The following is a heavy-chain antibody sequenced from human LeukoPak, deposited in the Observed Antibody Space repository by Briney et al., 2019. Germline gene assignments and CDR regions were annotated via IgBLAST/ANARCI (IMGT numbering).Heavy chain of an antibody. CDR1: GGFISSYY. CDR3: ARSSGNIVVVSAGMYYYYMDV. CDR2: IYTRGST. J-gene: IGHJ6*03. D-gene: IGHD2-2*01. V-gene: IGHV4-4*07. Sequence: SETLSLICSVSGGFISSYYGSWIRQPAGKRLEWIGRIYTRGSTNYNPSLRSRVTMSVDTSKNQFSLKLSSVTAADTAVYYCARSSGNIVVVSAGMYYYYMDVWGKGTTVTVSS.